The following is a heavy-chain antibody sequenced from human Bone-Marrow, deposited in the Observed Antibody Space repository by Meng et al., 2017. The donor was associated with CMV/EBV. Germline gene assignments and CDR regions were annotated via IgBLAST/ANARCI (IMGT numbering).Heavy chain of an antibody. CDR3: ARLYDFWSGQYFFCFDP. CDR2: ISYSGTT. V-gene: IGHV4-39*01. CDR1: GGSISSGPYY. D-gene: IGHD3/OR15-3a*01. Sequence: SETLSLTCTVSGGSISSGPYYWGWIRQPPGQGLAWIASISYSGTTYYNPSLRSRLTISVDTSRNQFSLKLYSVTAADTAVYYCARLYDFWSGQYFFCFDPWGQGTLVTVSS. J-gene: IGHJ5*02.